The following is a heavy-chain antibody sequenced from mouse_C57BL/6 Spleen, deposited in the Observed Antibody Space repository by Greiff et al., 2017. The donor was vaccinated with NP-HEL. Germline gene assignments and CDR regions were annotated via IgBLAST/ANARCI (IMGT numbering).Heavy chain of an antibody. CDR1: GYAFSSYW. CDR3: ARWDTTGY. V-gene: IGHV1-80*01. D-gene: IGHD1-1*01. Sequence: QVHVKQSGAELVKPGASVKISCKASGYAFSSYWMTWVKQRPGKGLEWIGQIYPGDGDTNYNGKFKGKATLTADKSSSTAYMQLSSLTSEDSAVYFCARWDTTGYWGQGTTLTVSS. J-gene: IGHJ2*01. CDR2: IYPGDGDT.